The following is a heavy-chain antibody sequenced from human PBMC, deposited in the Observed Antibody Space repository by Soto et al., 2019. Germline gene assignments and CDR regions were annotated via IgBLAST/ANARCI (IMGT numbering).Heavy chain of an antibody. CDR3: ARRSAYYYGSGSYYKWDPYFDY. CDR1: GYTFAIYA. V-gene: IGHV1-3*01. J-gene: IGHJ4*02. D-gene: IGHD3-10*01. CDR2: INAGNGNT. Sequence: GASVEVSCKASGYTFAIYARHWVRQAPGQRLEWMGWINAGNGNTKYSQKFQGRVTITRDTSASTAYMELSSLRSEDTAVYYCARRSAYYYGSGSYYKWDPYFDYWGQGTLVTVSS.